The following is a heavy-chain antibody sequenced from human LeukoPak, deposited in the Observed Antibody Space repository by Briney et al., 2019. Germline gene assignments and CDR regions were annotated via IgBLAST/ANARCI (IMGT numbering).Heavy chain of an antibody. CDR2: ISGSGNRT. V-gene: IGHV3-23*01. D-gene: IGHD2-15*01. J-gene: IGHJ6*02. CDR3: GKNLYCGGGSCYPSALGMDV. Sequence: PGGSLRLSCAASGFTFSSYAMSWVRQAPGRGLEWVSSISGSGNRTYYADSVKGRFTISRDNSKNTLFLQMNSLRAEDTAVYYCGKNLYCGGGSCYPSALGMDVWGQGTTVTVSS. CDR1: GFTFSSYA.